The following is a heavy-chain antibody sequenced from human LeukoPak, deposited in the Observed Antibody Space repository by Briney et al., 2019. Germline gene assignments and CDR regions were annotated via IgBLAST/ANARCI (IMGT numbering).Heavy chain of an antibody. CDR2: INPSGGST. CDR1: GYTFTSYY. Sequence: ASVKVSCKASGYTFTSYYMHWVRQAPGQGLEWMGIINPSGGSTSYAQKFQGRVTTTRDTSTSTVYMELSSLRSEDTAVYYCARASIDVMVRSRMDVWGQGTTVTVSS. J-gene: IGHJ6*02. D-gene: IGHD3-10*01. V-gene: IGHV1-46*01. CDR3: ARASIDVMVRSRMDV.